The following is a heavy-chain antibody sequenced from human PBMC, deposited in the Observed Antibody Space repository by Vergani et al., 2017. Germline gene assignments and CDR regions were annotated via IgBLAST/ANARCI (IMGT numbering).Heavy chain of an antibody. CDR2: IYTSEST. CDR1: GGSISPYY. CDR3: AREYSSSVGFLAY. V-gene: IGHV4-4*07. Sequence: QVQLQESGPGLVKPSETLSLTCIVPGGSISPYYWSWIRQPAGKGLEWIGRIYTSESTNYNPSLKSRVTMSVDTSKNQFSLKLSSVTAADTAVYYCAREYSSSVGFLAYWGQGTLVTVPS. J-gene: IGHJ4*02. D-gene: IGHD6-6*01.